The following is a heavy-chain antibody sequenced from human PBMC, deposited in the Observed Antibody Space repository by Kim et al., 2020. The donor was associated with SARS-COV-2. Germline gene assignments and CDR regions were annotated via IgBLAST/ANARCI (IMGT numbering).Heavy chain of an antibody. CDR2: ISGDGGIT. CDR1: GFTFDDYA. Sequence: GGSQRLSCAASGFTFDDYAMHWVRQAPGKGLEWVSLISGDGGITFYADSMKGRFTISRDNSKNSLHLQINSLRTEDTALYYCAKIRGARLRDAFDYWGQGALVAVSS. V-gene: IGHV3-43*02. CDR3: AKIRGARLRDAFDY. J-gene: IGHJ4*02. D-gene: IGHD5-12*01.